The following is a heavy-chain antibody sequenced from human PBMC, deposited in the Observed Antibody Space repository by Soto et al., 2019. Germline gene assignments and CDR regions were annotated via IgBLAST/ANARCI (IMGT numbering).Heavy chain of an antibody. V-gene: IGHV4-34*01. J-gene: IGHJ2*01. CDR2: INHSGST. CDR3: ARGYYDSSGYYWYFDL. D-gene: IGHD3-22*01. Sequence: SETLSLTCAVYGGSFSGYYWSWIRQPPGKGLEWIGEINHSGSTNYNPSLKSRVTISVDTAKNQFSLKLSSVTAADTAVYYCARGYYDSSGYYWYFDLWGRGTLVTVSS. CDR1: GGSFSGYY.